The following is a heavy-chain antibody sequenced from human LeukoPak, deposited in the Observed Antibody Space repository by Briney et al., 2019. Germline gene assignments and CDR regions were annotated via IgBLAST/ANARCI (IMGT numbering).Heavy chain of an antibody. CDR1: GGSISSYY. D-gene: IGHD5-24*01. CDR3: ARNGRLQSVDY. V-gene: IGHV4-4*07. J-gene: IGHJ4*02. CDR2: IYTTGST. Sequence: SETLSLTCTVSGGSISSYYWSWIRQPAGKGLEWIGRIYTTGSTNYNPSLKSRVTMSSDTSKNQLSLKLTSVTAADTAVYYCARNGRLQSVDYWGPGTLVTVSS.